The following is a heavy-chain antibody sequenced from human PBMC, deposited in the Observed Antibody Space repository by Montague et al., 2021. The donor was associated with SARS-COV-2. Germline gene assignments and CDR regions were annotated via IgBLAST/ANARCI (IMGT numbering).Heavy chain of an antibody. V-gene: IGHV4-59*01. Sequence: SETLSLTCTVSGGSISSYYWSWIRQPPGKGLEWIGYIYYSGSTNYNPSPKSRVTISVDTSKNQFSLKLSSATAADTAVYYCARVFPRWLQFDPYFDYWGQGTLVTVSS. J-gene: IGHJ4*02. CDR2: IYYSGST. D-gene: IGHD5-24*01. CDR3: ARVFPRWLQFDPYFDY. CDR1: GGSISSYY.